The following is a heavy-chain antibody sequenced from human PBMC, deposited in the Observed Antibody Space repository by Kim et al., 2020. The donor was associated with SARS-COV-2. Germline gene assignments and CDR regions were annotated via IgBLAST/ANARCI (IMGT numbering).Heavy chain of an antibody. CDR3: ATPSGGDCGGDCYRYWYFDL. D-gene: IGHD2-21*02. CDR2: IIPIFGTA. V-gene: IGHV1-69*13. Sequence: SVKVSCKASGGTFSSYAISWVRQAPGQGLEWMGGIIPIFGTANYAQKFQGRVTITADESTSTAYMELSSLRSEDTAVYYCATPSGGDCGGDCYRYWYFDLWGRGTLVTVSS. CDR1: GGTFSSYA. J-gene: IGHJ2*01.